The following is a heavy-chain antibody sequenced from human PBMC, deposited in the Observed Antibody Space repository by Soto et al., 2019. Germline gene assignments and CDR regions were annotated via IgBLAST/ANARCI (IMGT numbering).Heavy chain of an antibody. Sequence: GGSLRLSCAASGFPFSDSYTSWIRQAPGKGLEWISYITISGNTVYYADSLKGRFTISRDNAKNSLYLQMNRLRAEDTAVYYCARVSWREKYGMDVWGQGTTVTVSS. CDR1: GFPFSDSY. J-gene: IGHJ6*02. CDR2: ITISGNTV. V-gene: IGHV3-11*01. CDR3: ARVSWREKYGMDV.